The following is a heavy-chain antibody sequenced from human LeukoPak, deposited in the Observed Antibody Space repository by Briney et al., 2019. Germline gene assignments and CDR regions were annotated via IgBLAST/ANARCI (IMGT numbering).Heavy chain of an antibody. CDR2: ISYDGSYK. CDR3: ASGEVYALYYFDY. CDR1: GFTFSSYA. V-gene: IGHV3-30-3*01. J-gene: IGHJ4*02. Sequence: GGSLRLSCAASGFTFSSYAMHWVRQAPGKGLEWVAVISYDGSYKYYADSVKGRFTISRDNSKNTLYLQMNSLRAEDTAVYYCASGEVYALYYFDYWGQGTLVTVSS. D-gene: IGHD2-8*01.